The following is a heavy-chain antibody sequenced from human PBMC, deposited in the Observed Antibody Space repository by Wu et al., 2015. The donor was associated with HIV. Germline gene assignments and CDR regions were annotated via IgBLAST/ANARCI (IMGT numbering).Heavy chain of an antibody. D-gene: IGHD3-22*01. J-gene: IGHJ4*02. Sequence: QVQLVQSGAEVKKPGASVKVSCKASGYTFTGYYMHWVRQAPGQGLEWMGWINPNSGGTNYAQKFQGRVTMTRDTSISTAYMELSRLRSDDTAVYYCARVGEVQWVDSSGPSFDYWGQGTLVTVSS. CDR2: INPNSGGT. CDR3: ARVGEVQWVDSSGPSFDY. CDR1: GYTFTGYY. V-gene: IGHV1-2*02.